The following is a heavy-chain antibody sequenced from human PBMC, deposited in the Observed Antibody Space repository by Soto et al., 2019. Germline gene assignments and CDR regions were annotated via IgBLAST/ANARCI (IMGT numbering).Heavy chain of an antibody. Sequence: GGSLRVSCAASGFTFSDYYMSWIRQAPGKGLEWVSYISSSGSTIYYADSVKGRFTISRDNAKNSLYLQMNSLRAEDTAVYYCARADYYGSGGFYMDVWGKGTTVTVSS. CDR1: GFTFSDYY. CDR3: ARADYYGSGGFYMDV. CDR2: ISSSGSTI. V-gene: IGHV3-11*01. J-gene: IGHJ6*03. D-gene: IGHD3-10*01.